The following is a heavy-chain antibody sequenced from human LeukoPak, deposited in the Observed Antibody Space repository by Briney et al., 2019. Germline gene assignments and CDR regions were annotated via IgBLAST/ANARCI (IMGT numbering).Heavy chain of an antibody. CDR1: GFTFSSSA. J-gene: IGHJ4*02. CDR3: AKGIQCTY. V-gene: IGHV3-23*01. Sequence: GGSLRLSCAASGFTFSSSAMTWVRQAPGTGLEWVSLISGSGGNTYYADSVKGRFTISRDNSKNTLYLQMNSLRAEDTAVYHCAKGIQCTYWGQGTLVTVSS. CDR2: ISGSGGNT. D-gene: IGHD2-21*01.